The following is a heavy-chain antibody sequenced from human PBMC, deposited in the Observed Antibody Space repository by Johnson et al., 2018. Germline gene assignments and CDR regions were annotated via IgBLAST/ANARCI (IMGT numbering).Heavy chain of an antibody. CDR1: GGSISRSNW. V-gene: IGHV3-30*18. CDR2: ISYDGSNT. CDR3: AKTAGTMVRGVMDYYYYYYMDV. J-gene: IGHJ6*03. D-gene: IGHD3-10*01. Sequence: QVQLQESGPGLVKPSGTLSLTCAVSGGSISRSNWWSWVLQAPGTGLEWVAVISYDGSNTYYAVSVQGRFTISRANSKNPLYLQMNSLRAEETAVYYCAKTAGTMVRGVMDYYYYYYMDVWGKGTTVTVSS.